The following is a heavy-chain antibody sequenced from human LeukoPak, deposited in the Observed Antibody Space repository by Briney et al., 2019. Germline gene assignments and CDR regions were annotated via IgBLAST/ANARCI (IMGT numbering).Heavy chain of an antibody. Sequence: SETLSLTCAVYGGSFSGYYWSWIRQPPGKRLEWIGEINHSGSTNYNPSLKSRVTISVDTSKNQFSLKLSSVPAADTAVYYCARLRGGGSSWYYNRVNWFDPWGQGTLVTVSS. J-gene: IGHJ5*02. CDR2: INHSGST. V-gene: IGHV4-34*01. D-gene: IGHD6-13*01. CDR1: GGSFSGYY. CDR3: ARLRGGGSSWYYNRVNWFDP.